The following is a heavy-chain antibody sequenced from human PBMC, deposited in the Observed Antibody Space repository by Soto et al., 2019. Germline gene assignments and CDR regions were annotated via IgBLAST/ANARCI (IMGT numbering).Heavy chain of an antibody. V-gene: IGHV3-74*01. Sequence: GGSLRLSCAASGFTCSRYWMHWVRQAPGEGLMWVSRINSDGSMTSYADSVQGRFTISRNNAKNTVYLHMNSLRAEDTARYYCVRGKDQYNTLTYNYYDQWGQGTLVTVSS. D-gene: IGHD3-10*01. CDR3: VRGKDQYNTLTYNYYDQ. CDR1: GFTCSRYW. J-gene: IGHJ5*02. CDR2: INSDGSMT.